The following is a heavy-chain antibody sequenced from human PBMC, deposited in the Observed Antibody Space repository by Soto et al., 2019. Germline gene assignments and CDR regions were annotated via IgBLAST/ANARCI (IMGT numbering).Heavy chain of an antibody. J-gene: IGHJ4*02. CDR2: ISGSGGST. V-gene: IGHV3-23*01. D-gene: IGHD6-19*01. Sequence: EVQLLESGGGLVQPGGSLRLSCAASGFTFSSYAMSWVRQAPGKGLEWVSAISGSGGSTYYADSVKGRFTISRDKSKNTLYLQMNSLRAEDTAVYYCAKDREGSGWSDYFAYWGQGTLVTVSS. CDR1: GFTFSSYA. CDR3: AKDREGSGWSDYFAY.